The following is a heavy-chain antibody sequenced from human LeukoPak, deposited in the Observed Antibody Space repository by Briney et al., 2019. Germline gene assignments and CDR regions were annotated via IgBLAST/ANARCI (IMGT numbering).Heavy chain of an antibody. CDR1: GFTFSSYG. Sequence: GGSLRLSCAASGFTFSSYGMHWVRQAPGKGLGWVAVIWYDGSNKYYADSVKGRFTISRDNSKNTLYLQMNSLRAEDTAIHYCARVYGDYDDAFDIWGQGTMVTVSS. CDR2: IWYDGSNK. D-gene: IGHD4-17*01. V-gene: IGHV3-33*01. J-gene: IGHJ3*02. CDR3: ARVYGDYDDAFDI.